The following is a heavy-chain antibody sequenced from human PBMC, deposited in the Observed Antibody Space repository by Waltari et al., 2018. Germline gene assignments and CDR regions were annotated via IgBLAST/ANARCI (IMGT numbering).Heavy chain of an antibody. D-gene: IGHD6-6*01. Sequence: QVQLQESGPGLVKPSDTLSLTCTVSGGSISSYYWSWIRQPAGKGLEWIGRIYTSGSTNYNPSLKSRVTMSIDTSKKQFSLKLSSVTAADTAVYYCARELVSYSYYYMDVWGKGTSVTISS. CDR2: IYTSGST. CDR1: GGSISSYY. J-gene: IGHJ6*03. CDR3: ARELVSYSYYYMDV. V-gene: IGHV4-4*07.